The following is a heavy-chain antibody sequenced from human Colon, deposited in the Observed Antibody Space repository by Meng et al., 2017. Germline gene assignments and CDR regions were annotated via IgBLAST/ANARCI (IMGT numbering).Heavy chain of an antibody. V-gene: IGHV6-1*01. CDR3: ARDHGYSYGLPLDY. Sequence: QVQLHQSGPGVVKPSQTLSLTCVISRDSVFSYTADWNWMRQSPSRGLEWLGRTYYRSKWYNEYAVSVKSRMTFNADTSKNQVSLQVNSVTPEDTAVYYCARDHGYSYGLPLDYWGQGILVTVSS. D-gene: IGHD5-18*01. J-gene: IGHJ4*02. CDR2: TYYRSKWYN. CDR1: RDSVFSYTAD.